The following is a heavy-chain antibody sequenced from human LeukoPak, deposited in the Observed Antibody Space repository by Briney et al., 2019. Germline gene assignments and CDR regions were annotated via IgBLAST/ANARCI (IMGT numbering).Heavy chain of an antibody. J-gene: IGHJ4*02. Sequence: GGSLRLSCTASGFSVSTNYMSCVRQTPGKGLEWVSIIYSDGSTYYADSVKGRFIISRDNSKNTLYLAMNSLGAEDTAVYYCARTSVSMAAKEDYFDYWGQGSLVTVSS. CDR3: ARTSVSMAAKEDYFDY. V-gene: IGHV3-53*01. CDR1: GFSVSTNY. D-gene: IGHD2-15*01. CDR2: IYSDGST.